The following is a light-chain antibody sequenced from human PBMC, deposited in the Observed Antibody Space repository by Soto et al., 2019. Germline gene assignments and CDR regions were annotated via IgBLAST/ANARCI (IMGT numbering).Light chain of an antibody. CDR2: AAA. J-gene: IGKJ1*01. Sequence: AIQMTQSPSSLSASVGDRVTITCRASQDIRNDLAWSQQKPGTAPKLLIHAAATLQGGVPSRFSGSGSGTDFTLTISSLQPEYFATYLSLRDYIYSWTCGQGPQVVLK. V-gene: IGKV1-6*02. CDR3: LRDYIYSWT. CDR1: QDIRND.